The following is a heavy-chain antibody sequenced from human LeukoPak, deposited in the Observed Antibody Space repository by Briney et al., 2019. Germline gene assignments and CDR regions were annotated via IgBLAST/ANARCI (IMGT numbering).Heavy chain of an antibody. V-gene: IGHV4-59*01. CDR1: GGSISSYY. D-gene: IGHD2-2*01. J-gene: IGHJ5*02. CDR3: ARWGCSSTSCYHNWFDP. Sequence: SETLSLTCTVSGGSISSYYWSWIRQPPGKGLEWIGYIYYSGYTNYNPSLKSRVTISVDTSKNQFSLKLSSVTAADTAVYYCARWGCSSTSCYHNWFDPWGQGTLVTVSS. CDR2: IYYSGYT.